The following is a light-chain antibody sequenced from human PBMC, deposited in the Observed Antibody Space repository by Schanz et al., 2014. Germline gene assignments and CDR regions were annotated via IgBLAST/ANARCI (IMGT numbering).Light chain of an antibody. Sequence: QSALTQPASVSGSAGQSITISCTGTSSDIGAYRYVSWYQQHPGKAPQLMIYGVTNRPSGVSNRFSGSKSGNTASLTISGLQAEDEADYYCSSYASTTTLVFGTGTKLTVL. J-gene: IGLJ1*01. CDR1: SSDIGAYRY. CDR3: SSYASTTTLV. V-gene: IGLV2-14*01. CDR2: GVT.